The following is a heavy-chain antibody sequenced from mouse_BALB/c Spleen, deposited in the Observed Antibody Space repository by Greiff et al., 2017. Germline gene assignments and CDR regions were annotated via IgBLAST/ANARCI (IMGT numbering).Heavy chain of an antibody. D-gene: IGHD2-1*01. J-gene: IGHJ3*01. V-gene: IGHV1-7*01. CDR3: ARSGRNYPFAY. Sequence: QVQLQQSGAELAKPGASVKMSCKASGYTFTSYWMHWVKQRPGQGLEWIGYINPSTGYTEYNQKFKDKATLTADKSSSTAYMQLSSLTSEDSAVYYCARSGRNYPFAYWGQGTLVTVSA. CDR2: INPSTGYT. CDR1: GYTFTSYW.